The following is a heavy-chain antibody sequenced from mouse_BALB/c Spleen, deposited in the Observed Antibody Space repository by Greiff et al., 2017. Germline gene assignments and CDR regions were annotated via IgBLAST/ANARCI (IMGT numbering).Heavy chain of an antibody. V-gene: IGHV1S81*02. Sequence: QVQLQQPGAELVKPGASVKLSCKASGYTFTSYWMHWVKQRPGQGLEWIGEINPSNGRTNYNEKFKSKATLTVDKSSSTAYMQLSSLTSEDSAVYYCAREGGMITTRYAMDYWGQGTSVTVSS. CDR2: INPSNGRT. CDR3: AREGGMITTRYAMDY. J-gene: IGHJ4*01. D-gene: IGHD2-4*01. CDR1: GYTFTSYW.